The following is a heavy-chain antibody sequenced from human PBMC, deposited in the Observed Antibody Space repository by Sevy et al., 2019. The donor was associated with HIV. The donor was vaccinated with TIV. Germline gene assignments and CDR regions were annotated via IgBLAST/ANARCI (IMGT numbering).Heavy chain of an antibody. D-gene: IGHD2-15*01. J-gene: IGHJ6*03. CDR1: GFTFSSYG. V-gene: IGHV3-30*18. CDR2: ISYDGSNK. Sequence: GGSLRLSCAASGFTFSSYGMHWVRQAPGKGLEWVAVISYDGSNKYYADSVKGRFTISRDNSKNTLYLQMNSLRAEDTAVYYCAKCPIGIVVEYMDVWGKGTTVTVSS. CDR3: AKCPIGIVVEYMDV.